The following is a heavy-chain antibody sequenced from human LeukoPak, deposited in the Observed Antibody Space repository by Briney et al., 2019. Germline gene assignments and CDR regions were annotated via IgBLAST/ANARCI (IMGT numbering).Heavy chain of an antibody. V-gene: IGHV3-23*01. CDR1: GFTVSSYG. CDR2: FSATDGSA. CDR3: AKARIAAAGTGAFDV. J-gene: IGHJ3*01. Sequence: GGSLRLSCAVSGFTVSSYGMTWVRQAPGKGLEWVSAFSATDGSAQYAESVKGRFTISRDNSKNSLYLQMNSLRDEDTAVYYCAKARIAAAGTGAFDVWGQGTMVTVPS. D-gene: IGHD6-13*01.